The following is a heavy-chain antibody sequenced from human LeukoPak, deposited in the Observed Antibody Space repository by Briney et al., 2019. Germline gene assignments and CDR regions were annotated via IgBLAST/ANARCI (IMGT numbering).Heavy chain of an antibody. V-gene: IGHV1-2*02. D-gene: IGHD3-22*01. CDR3: ARAAYYYDSSGYYKSLPADYYYYYYMDV. J-gene: IGHJ6*03. CDR1: GYTFTGYY. CDR2: INPNSGGT. Sequence: GASVKVSCKASGYTFTGYYMHWVRQAPGQGLEWMGWINPNSGGTNYAQKFQGRVTMTRDTSISTAYMELSRLRSDDTAVYYCARAAYYYDSSGYYKSLPADYYYYYYMDVWGKGTTVTVSS.